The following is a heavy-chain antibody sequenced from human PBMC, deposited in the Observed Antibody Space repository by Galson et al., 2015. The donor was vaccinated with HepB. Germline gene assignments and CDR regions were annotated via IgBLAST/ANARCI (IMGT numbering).Heavy chain of an antibody. Sequence: SLRLSCAASGFTFSGSAMHWVRQASGKGLEWVGRIRSKANSYATAYAASVKGRFTISRDDSKNTAYLQMNSLKTEDTAVYYCTRHSRRGLLWFGGNAFDIWGQGTMVTVSS. J-gene: IGHJ3*02. CDR2: IRSKANSYAT. CDR1: GFTFSGSA. CDR3: TRHSRRGLLWFGGNAFDI. V-gene: IGHV3-73*01. D-gene: IGHD3-10*01.